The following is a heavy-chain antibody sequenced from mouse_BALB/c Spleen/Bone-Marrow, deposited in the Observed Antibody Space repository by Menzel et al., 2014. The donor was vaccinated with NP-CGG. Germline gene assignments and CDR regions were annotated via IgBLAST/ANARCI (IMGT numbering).Heavy chain of an antibody. CDR2: ILPGSGST. Sequence: QVQLQQSGAELMKPGASAKMSCKATGYTFSDYWIDWVKQRPGHGLEWIGEILPGSGSTNCNEKFKGKATFTVEAFSNTAYMHLSSLTSEDSAVYFCARWGWSFDYWGQGTTLTVSS. V-gene: IGHV1-9*01. CDR3: ARWGWSFDY. CDR1: GYTFSDYW. J-gene: IGHJ2*01. D-gene: IGHD2-3*01.